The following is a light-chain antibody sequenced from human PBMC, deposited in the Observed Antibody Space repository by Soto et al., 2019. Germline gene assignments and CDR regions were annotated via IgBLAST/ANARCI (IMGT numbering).Light chain of an antibody. V-gene: IGKV3-11*01. CDR3: QQRSNWPPLIT. Sequence: EIVLTQSPTTLVLSPGERATLFLRASQSVSSYLAWYQQKPGQAPRLLIYDASNRATGIPARFSGSGSGTDFTLTISSLETEDFAVYYCQQRSNWPPLITFGQGTRLEIK. CDR1: QSVSSY. CDR2: DAS. J-gene: IGKJ5*01.